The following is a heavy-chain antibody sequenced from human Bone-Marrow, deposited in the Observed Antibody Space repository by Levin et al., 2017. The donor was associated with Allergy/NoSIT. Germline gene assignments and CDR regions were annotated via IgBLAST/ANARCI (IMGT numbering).Heavy chain of an antibody. Sequence: GESLKISCKASGDTFSSYDINWVRQDSGQGLEWMGWMNPNSGNTVYAKKFQGRVTMTRNTSISTAYMDLSSLRSDDTATYYCATGQGHLVGPPWGQGTLVTVSA. D-gene: IGHD6-6*01. CDR2: MNPNSGNT. V-gene: IGHV1-8*01. CDR1: GDTFSSYD. CDR3: ATGQGHLVGPP. J-gene: IGHJ5*02.